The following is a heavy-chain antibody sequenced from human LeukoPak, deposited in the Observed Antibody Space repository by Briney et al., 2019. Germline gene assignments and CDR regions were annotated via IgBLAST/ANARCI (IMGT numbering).Heavy chain of an antibody. CDR3: METGYTSGYDN. V-gene: IGHV3-49*04. J-gene: IGHJ4*02. D-gene: IGHD5-18*01. CDR2: IRSRTYGGTT. CDR1: GFTFGDYS. Sequence: GGSLRLSCTASGFTFGDYSMNWARQAPGKGLEWVGFIRSRTYGGTTEYAASVKGRFTISRDDSKSIAYLQMNSLKTEDTAVYYCMETGYTSGYDNWGQGTLVTVSS.